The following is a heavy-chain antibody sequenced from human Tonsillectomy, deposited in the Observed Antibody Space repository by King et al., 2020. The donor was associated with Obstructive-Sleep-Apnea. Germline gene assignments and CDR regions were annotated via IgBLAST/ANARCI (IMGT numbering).Heavy chain of an antibody. V-gene: IGHV3-72*01. CDR2: TRNKAKGYTT. Sequence: VQLVESGGGLVQPGGSLRLSCAASGFTCSDHYMDWVRQAPGKGLEWVGRTRNKAKGYTTEYAASVKGRFTIARDDSKNSLHLQLNSLKTEDTAVYYCARGAYCSGSSCYSGFDYWGQGTLVTVSS. D-gene: IGHD2-15*01. CDR3: ARGAYCSGSSCYSGFDY. CDR1: GFTCSDHY. J-gene: IGHJ4*02.